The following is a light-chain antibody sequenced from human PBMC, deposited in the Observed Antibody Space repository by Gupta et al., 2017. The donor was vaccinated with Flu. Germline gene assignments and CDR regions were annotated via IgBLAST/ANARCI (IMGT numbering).Light chain of an antibody. CDR1: NIGSSS. CDR2: DNS. CDR3: QVGDTTSDSCV. Sequence: SHVLTQPPSVSVAPGQTARITCGRDNIGSSSVHWYQQKPGQAPVVVVYDNSDRHSGIPERFSGSNSGNTATLTISRVEAGDEADYYCQVGDTTSDSCVFGTGTKVTVL. V-gene: IGLV3-21*02. J-gene: IGLJ1*01.